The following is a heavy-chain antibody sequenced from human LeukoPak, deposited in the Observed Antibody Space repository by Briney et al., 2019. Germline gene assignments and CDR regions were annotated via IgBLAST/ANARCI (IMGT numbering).Heavy chain of an antibody. J-gene: IGHJ4*02. CDR1: GFTFSTYA. D-gene: IGHD6-13*01. CDR3: ARDLLAGTGGDY. CDR2: TSYDGINK. Sequence: GGSLRLSCAGSGFTFSTYAMQWVRQAPGKGLEWVGVTSYDGINKYYADSVKGRFTISRDNSKNMLYLRMNSLRADDTAVYYCARDLLAGTGGDYWGQGTLVTVSS. V-gene: IGHV3-30-3*01.